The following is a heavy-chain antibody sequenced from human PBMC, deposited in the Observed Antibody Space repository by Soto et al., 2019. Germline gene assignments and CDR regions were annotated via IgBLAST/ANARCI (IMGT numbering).Heavy chain of an antibody. V-gene: IGHV4-31*03. CDR2: IYYSGST. CDR1: GGSISSGGYY. CDR3: ARGVPVWSGYYTAEWFDP. D-gene: IGHD3-3*01. Sequence: QVQLQESGPGLVKPSQTLSLTCTVSGGSISSGGYYWSWIRQHPGKGMARIGYIYYSGSTYYNPCLRSRLTLSVDTSKNHVSLKQSSVTAADTAVYYCARGVPVWSGYYTAEWFDPWGQGALVTVFS. J-gene: IGHJ5*02.